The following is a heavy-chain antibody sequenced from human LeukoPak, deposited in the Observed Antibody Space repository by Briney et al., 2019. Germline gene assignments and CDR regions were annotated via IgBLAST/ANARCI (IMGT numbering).Heavy chain of an antibody. CDR3: ARERLKWLAYHPDY. V-gene: IGHV1-2*02. CDR2: INPNSGDT. CDR1: GYTFTSYD. J-gene: IGHJ4*02. D-gene: IGHD6-19*01. Sequence: ASVKVSCKASGYTFTSYDINWVRQAPGQGLEWMGWINPNSGDTNYAQKFQGRVTMTRDTSISTAYMELSSLRSDDTAVYYCARERLKWLAYHPDYWGQGSLVTVSS.